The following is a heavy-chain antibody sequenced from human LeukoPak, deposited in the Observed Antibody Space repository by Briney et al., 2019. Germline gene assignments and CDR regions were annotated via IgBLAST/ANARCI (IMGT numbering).Heavy chain of an antibody. Sequence: SETLSLTCAVYGGSFSGYYWSWIRQPPGKGLEWIGYIYYSGSTNYSPSLKSRVTISVDTSKNQFSLKLSSVTAADTAVYYCASSSAAAGHYYYYYYMDVWGKGTTVTVSS. D-gene: IGHD6-13*01. CDR2: IYYSGST. J-gene: IGHJ6*03. V-gene: IGHV4-59*01. CDR3: ASSSAAAGHYYYYYYMDV. CDR1: GGSFSGYY.